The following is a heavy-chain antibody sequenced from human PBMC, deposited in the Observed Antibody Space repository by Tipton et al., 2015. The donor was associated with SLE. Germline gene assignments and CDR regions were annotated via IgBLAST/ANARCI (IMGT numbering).Heavy chain of an antibody. CDR2: IYHTGTT. D-gene: IGHD3-16*02. Sequence: TLSLTCTVSGFYISSGFNWGWIRQPPGKGLEWIGIIYHTGTTKYSPSLQRRVAISVDTSRNQFSLKLSSVTAADTAVYYCARAFNDDYIWGSYPFDRWGQGTLVTVSS. CDR3: ARAFNDDYIWGSYPFDR. J-gene: IGHJ4*02. CDR1: GFYISSGFN. V-gene: IGHV4-38-2*02.